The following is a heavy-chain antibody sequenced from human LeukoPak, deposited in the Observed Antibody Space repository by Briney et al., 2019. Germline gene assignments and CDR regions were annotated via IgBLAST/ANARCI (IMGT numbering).Heavy chain of an antibody. J-gene: IGHJ3*02. CDR3: ARLKQSIAASRYGAFDI. V-gene: IGHV4-38-2*02. CDR2: IYHSGST. Sequence: SETLSLTCTVSGYSISSGYYWGWIRQPPGKGLEWIGSIYHSGSTYYNPSLKSRVTISVDTSKNQFSLKLSSVTAADTAVYYCARLKQSIAASRYGAFDIWGQGTMVTVSS. D-gene: IGHD6-6*01. CDR1: GYSISSGYY.